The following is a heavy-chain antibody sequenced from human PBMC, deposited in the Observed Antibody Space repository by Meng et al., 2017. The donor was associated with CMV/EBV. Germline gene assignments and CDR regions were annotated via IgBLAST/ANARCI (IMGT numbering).Heavy chain of an antibody. CDR2: IYPGDSDT. CDR3: ARGVDSGYYYYGMDV. Sequence: GGSLRLSCKGSGYSFTSYWIGWVRQMPGKGLEWMGIIYPGDSDTRYSPSFQGQVTISADKSISTAYLRWSSLKASDTAMYYCARGVDSGYYYYGMDVWGQGTTVTVSS. D-gene: IGHD3-10*01. CDR1: GYSFTSYW. J-gene: IGHJ6*02. V-gene: IGHV5-51*01.